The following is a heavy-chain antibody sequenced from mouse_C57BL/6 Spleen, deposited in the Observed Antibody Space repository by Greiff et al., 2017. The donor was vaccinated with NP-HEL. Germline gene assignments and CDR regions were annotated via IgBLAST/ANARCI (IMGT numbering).Heavy chain of an antibody. J-gene: IGHJ3*01. D-gene: IGHD3-2*02. CDR3: ARGELRLPVAY. Sequence: VQLQQPGAELVMPGASVKLSCKASGYTFTSYWMHWVKQRPGQGLEWIGEIDPSDSYTNYNQKFKGKSTLTVDKSSSTAYMQLSSLTSEDSAVYYCARGELRLPVAYWGQGTLVTVSA. CDR2: IDPSDSYT. CDR1: GYTFTSYW. V-gene: IGHV1-69*01.